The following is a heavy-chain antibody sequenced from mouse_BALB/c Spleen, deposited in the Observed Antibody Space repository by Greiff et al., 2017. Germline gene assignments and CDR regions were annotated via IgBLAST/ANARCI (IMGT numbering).Heavy chain of an antibody. CDR1: GFTFTDYY. V-gene: IGHV7-3*02. CDR2: IRNKANGYTT. CDR3: ARGLRRYYFDY. J-gene: IGHJ2*01. D-gene: IGHD2-4*01. Sequence: EVQGVESGGGLVQPGGSLRLSCATSGFTFTDYYMSWVRQPPGKALEWLGFIRNKANGYTTEYSASVKGRFTISRDNSQSILYLQMNTLRAEDSATCYCARGLRRYYFDYWGQGTTLTVSS.